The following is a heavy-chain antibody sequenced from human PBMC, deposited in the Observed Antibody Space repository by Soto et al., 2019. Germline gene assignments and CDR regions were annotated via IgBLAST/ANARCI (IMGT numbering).Heavy chain of an antibody. V-gene: IGHV2-5*02. CDR2: IYWDDDK. CDR1: GFSLSTIGVG. Sequence: SGPTLVHPTQTLTLTCTFSGFSLSTIGVGVGWIRQPPGKALEWLALIYWDDDKRYSPSLKSRLTVTKDTSKNQVVLTMTNMDPVDTATYYCVQSRCGGDCLQSYSSHSYYGLDVWGQGTTVTVSS. CDR3: VQSRCGGDCLQSYSSHSYYGLDV. J-gene: IGHJ6*02. D-gene: IGHD2-21*02.